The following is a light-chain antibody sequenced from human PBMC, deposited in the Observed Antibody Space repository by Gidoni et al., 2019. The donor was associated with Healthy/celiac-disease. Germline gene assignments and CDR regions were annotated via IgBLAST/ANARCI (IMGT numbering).Light chain of an antibody. Sequence: EIVLTQSPGTLSLSPGARATLSFRASQSVSSSYLAWYQQKPGQAPRLLIYGASSRPTGIPDRFSGSGSGTDFTLTISRLEPEDFAVYYCQQYGSSPMCSFGQGTKLEIK. CDR1: QSVSSSY. CDR3: QQYGSSPMCS. CDR2: GAS. J-gene: IGKJ2*04. V-gene: IGKV3-20*01.